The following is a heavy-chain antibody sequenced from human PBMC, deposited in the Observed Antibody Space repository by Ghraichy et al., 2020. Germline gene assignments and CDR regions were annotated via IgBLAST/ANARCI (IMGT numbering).Heavy chain of an antibody. Sequence: SETLFLTCTVSGGSISSYQWSWIRQAAGKRMEWIGRIYISGTTNYNPSLKSRVTMSVDRSKNQISLRLYSVTAADTAVYYCASGNYFDSSGPFDYWGQGTLLTVSS. D-gene: IGHD3-22*01. V-gene: IGHV4-4*07. CDR3: ASGNYFDSSGPFDY. J-gene: IGHJ4*02. CDR1: GGSISSYQ. CDR2: IYISGTT.